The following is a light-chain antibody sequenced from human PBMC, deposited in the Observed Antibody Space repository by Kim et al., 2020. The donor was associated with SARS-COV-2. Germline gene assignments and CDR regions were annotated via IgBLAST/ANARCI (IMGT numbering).Light chain of an antibody. J-gene: IGKJ5*01. V-gene: IGKV3-15*01. CDR3: QPYNSWPAIT. CDR1: QRFSRK. Sequence: SPSTLSVSRGERVTLSCRASQRFSRKVAWYQHKSGQDPRLLIYDASTRATRVPARFIGSCSGPDFTLTIGSLQSEDSAVYYCQPYNSWPAITFGQGTRLDIK. CDR2: DAS.